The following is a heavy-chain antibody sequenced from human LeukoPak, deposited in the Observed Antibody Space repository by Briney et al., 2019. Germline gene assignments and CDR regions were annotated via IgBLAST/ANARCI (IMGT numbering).Heavy chain of an antibody. CDR1: GYTLTGFY. D-gene: IGHD2-2*01. V-gene: IGHV1-2*02. Sequence: ASVKVSCKASGYTLTGFYMHWVRPAPGQGLEWMGWINPNSGGTNYAQKFQGRVTMTRDTSISTAYMELSRLRSDDTAVYYCAREIRGVVVPAAMSYYYYGMDVWGQGTTVTVSS. CDR2: INPNSGGT. J-gene: IGHJ6*02. CDR3: AREIRGVVVPAAMSYYYYGMDV.